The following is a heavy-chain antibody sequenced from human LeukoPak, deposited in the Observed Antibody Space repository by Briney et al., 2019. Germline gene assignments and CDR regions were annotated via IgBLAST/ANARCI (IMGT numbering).Heavy chain of an antibody. Sequence: QPGRSLRLSCAASGFTFISYGMHWVRQALGKGLEWVAVISYDGSNKYYADSVKGRFTISRDNSKNTLYLQMNTLRAEDTAVYYCAKARPAIAARVGYYYGLDVWGQGTTVTVSS. CDR1: GFTFISYG. CDR2: ISYDGSNK. V-gene: IGHV3-30*18. D-gene: IGHD6-6*01. CDR3: AKARPAIAARVGYYYGLDV. J-gene: IGHJ6*02.